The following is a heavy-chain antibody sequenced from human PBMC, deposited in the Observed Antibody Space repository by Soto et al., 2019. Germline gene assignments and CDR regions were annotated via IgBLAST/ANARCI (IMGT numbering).Heavy chain of an antibody. Sequence: QVQLQDSGPGLVKPSEPLSLTCTVSGDSVSSDIYYWSWIRQPPGKGLEWIGYISNSGSTNLNPSLTSRVTISLDTSQNQFSLRLKSVTAADTAVYYCARRYSSSSLGGFDHWGQGTLVTVSS. D-gene: IGHD6-6*01. J-gene: IGHJ4*02. CDR2: ISNSGST. V-gene: IGHV4-61*01. CDR3: ARRYSSSSLGGFDH. CDR1: GDSVSSDIYY.